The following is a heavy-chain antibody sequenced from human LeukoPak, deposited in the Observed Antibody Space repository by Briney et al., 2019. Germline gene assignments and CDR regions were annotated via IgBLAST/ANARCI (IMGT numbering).Heavy chain of an antibody. V-gene: IGHV4-34*01. CDR3: ARCNYYGSGSYQQYYFDY. Sequence: PSETLSLTCAVYGGSFSGYYWSWIRQPPGKGLEWIGEINHSGSTNYNPSLKSRVTISVDTSKNQFSLKLSSVTAADTAVYYCARCNYYGSGSYQQYYFDYWGQGTLVTVSS. CDR2: INHSGST. CDR1: GGSFSGYY. D-gene: IGHD3-10*01. J-gene: IGHJ4*02.